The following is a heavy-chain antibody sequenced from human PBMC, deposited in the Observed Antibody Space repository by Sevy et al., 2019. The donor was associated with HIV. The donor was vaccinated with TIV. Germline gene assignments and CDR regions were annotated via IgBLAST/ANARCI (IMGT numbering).Heavy chain of an antibody. D-gene: IGHD6-13*01. Sequence: GGSLRLSCAASGFTFSSYSMNWVRQAPGKGLEWVSSISSSSSYIYYADSVKGRFTISRDNAKNSLYLQMNSLRAEDTAVYYCARDLSTHSSSWYTWFDPWGQGTLVTVSS. CDR3: ARDLSTHSSSWYTWFDP. CDR2: ISSSSSYI. V-gene: IGHV3-21*01. CDR1: GFTFSSYS. J-gene: IGHJ5*02.